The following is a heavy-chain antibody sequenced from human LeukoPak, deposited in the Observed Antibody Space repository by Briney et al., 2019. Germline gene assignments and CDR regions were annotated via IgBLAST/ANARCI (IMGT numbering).Heavy chain of an antibody. CDR2: ISGSGGST. V-gene: IGHV3-23*01. Sequence: GGSLRLSCAASGFTFSSYAVSWVRQAPGKGLEWVSEISGSGGSTYYADSVKGRFTISRDNSKNTLYLQMNSLRAEDTAVYYCAKDYASDMATAPFDYWGQGTLVTVSS. CDR3: AKDYASDMATAPFDY. D-gene: IGHD5-24*01. CDR1: GFTFSSYA. J-gene: IGHJ4*02.